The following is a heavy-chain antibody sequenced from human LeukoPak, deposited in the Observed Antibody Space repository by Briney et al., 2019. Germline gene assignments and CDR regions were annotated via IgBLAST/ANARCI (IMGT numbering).Heavy chain of an antibody. Sequence: GGSLTLSCAASGFTFSNYNMNLVRQAPGEGLEWVSYISSSDSTIYYADSVKGRFTISRDNAKNSLYLQMNSLRAGDTAVYYCARTIEMATISYFDYWGQGTLVTVSS. CDR1: GFTFSNYN. V-gene: IGHV3-48*04. CDR2: ISSSDSTI. J-gene: IGHJ4*02. D-gene: IGHD5-24*01. CDR3: ARTIEMATISYFDY.